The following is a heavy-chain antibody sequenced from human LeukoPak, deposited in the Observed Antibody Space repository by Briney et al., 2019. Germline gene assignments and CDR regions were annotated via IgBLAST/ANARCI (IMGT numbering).Heavy chain of an antibody. CDR2: IIPIFGTA. CDR1: GGTFSSYA. Sequence: ASVKVSCKASGGTFSSYAISWVRQAPGQGLEWMGGIIPIFGTANYAQKFQGRVTITADESTSTAYMELSSLRSEDTAVYYCARENYSGHHSLCFDYWGQGTLVTVSS. J-gene: IGHJ4*02. CDR3: ARENYSGHHSLCFDY. V-gene: IGHV1-69*13. D-gene: IGHD5-12*01.